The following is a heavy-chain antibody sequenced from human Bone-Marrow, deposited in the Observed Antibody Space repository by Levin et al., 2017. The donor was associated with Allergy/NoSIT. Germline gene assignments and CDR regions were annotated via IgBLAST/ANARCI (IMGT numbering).Heavy chain of an antibody. V-gene: IGHV5-51*01. J-gene: IGHJ5*02. CDR2: VYFEDSDT. CDR1: GFNSLNYW. D-gene: IGHD4-17*01. CDR3: ARGSDYETSAFDP. Sequence: GESLKISCEGSGFNSLNYWIAWVRQRPGKGLEWMGMVYFEDSDTRYGPSFQGQVTMSADKSTTTAYLQWTSLTASDTAFYYCARGSDYETSAFDPWGQGTLVTVSS.